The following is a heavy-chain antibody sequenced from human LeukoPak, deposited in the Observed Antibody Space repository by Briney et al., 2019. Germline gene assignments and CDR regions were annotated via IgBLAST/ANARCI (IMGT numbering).Heavy chain of an antibody. Sequence: ASVKVSCKASGYTFTGYYMHWVRQAPGQGLEWMGWINPNSGGTNYAQKFQGRVTMTRDTSISTAYMELSRLRSDDTAVYCCARAPYYYGSGSYYHDAFDIWGQGTMVTVSS. V-gene: IGHV1-2*02. CDR3: ARAPYYYGSGSYYHDAFDI. D-gene: IGHD3-10*01. CDR2: INPNSGGT. CDR1: GYTFTGYY. J-gene: IGHJ3*02.